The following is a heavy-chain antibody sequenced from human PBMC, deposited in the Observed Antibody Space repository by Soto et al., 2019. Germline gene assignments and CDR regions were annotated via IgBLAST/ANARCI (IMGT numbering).Heavy chain of an antibody. V-gene: IGHV3-21*01. J-gene: IGHJ4*02. CDR3: AREGDSTGYYYGIYFEY. Sequence: EVQLVVSGGGLVKPGESLRLSCAASGFTFSISNMAWVRQVPGKGLEWVSAISGSSSYIYYADSVKGRFTISRDNAKSSLFLQMNSLRAEDTAVYYCAREGDSTGYYYGIYFEYWGQGNLVTVSS. D-gene: IGHD3-22*01. CDR2: ISGSSSYI. CDR1: GFTFSISN.